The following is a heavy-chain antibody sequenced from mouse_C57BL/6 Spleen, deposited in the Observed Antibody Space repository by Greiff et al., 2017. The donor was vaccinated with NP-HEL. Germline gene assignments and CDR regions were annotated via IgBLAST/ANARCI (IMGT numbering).Heavy chain of an antibody. V-gene: IGHV1-78*01. CDR3: ARSLYPPYYFDY. CDR1: GYTFTDHT. J-gene: IGHJ2*01. Sequence: VQLQQSDAELVKPGASVKISCKVSGYTFTDHTIHWMKQRPEQGLEWIGYIYPRDGSTKYNRKFKGKATLTADKSSSTAYMHLNSLTSEDSAVYCCARSLYPPYYFDYWGQGTTLTVSS. CDR2: IYPRDGST. D-gene: IGHD1-1*01.